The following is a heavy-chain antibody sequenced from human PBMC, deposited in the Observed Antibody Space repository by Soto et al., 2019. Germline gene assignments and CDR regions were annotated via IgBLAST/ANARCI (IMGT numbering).Heavy chain of an antibody. V-gene: IGHV6-1*01. CDR1: GDSVSSNSAA. CDR3: ARDCTNGVCYPSYHYGMDV. D-gene: IGHD2-8*01. Sequence: SQTLSLTCAISGDSVSSNSAAWNWIRQSPSRGLEWLGRTYYRSKWYNDYAVSVKSRITINPDTPKNQFSLQLNSVTPEDTAVYYCARDCTNGVCYPSYHYGMDVWGQGTTVTVSS. CDR2: TYYRSKWYN. J-gene: IGHJ6*02.